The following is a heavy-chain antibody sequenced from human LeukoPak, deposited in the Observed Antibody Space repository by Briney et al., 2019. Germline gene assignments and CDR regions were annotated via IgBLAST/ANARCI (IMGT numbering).Heavy chain of an antibody. D-gene: IGHD1-26*01. V-gene: IGHV1-18*01. CDR3: AKLVIDSGKPEDF. CDR2: ISAYNGNT. CDR1: GYTFTNYG. Sequence: ASVKASCKASGYTFTNYGISWVRQAPGQGLEWMGWISAYNGNTNYAQKFQGRITMTTETSTSTAYMELRSLRSDDTAVYYCAKLVIDSGKPEDFWGQGTLVTVSS. J-gene: IGHJ4*02.